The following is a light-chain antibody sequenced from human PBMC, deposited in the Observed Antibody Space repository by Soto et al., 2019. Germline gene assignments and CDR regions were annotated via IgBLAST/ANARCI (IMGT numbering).Light chain of an antibody. V-gene: IGKV1-9*01. J-gene: IGKJ5*01. CDR1: QGISSY. CDR2: ASS. CDR3: QRLNTFPVT. Sequence: DIQLTQSTSFLSASVGDRVTITCRASQGISSYLAWYQQTPEKAPKLLIYASSILQSGVPSRFSGSGSGTEFTLTISSLQPEDFATYYCQRLNTFPVTFGQGTRLAI.